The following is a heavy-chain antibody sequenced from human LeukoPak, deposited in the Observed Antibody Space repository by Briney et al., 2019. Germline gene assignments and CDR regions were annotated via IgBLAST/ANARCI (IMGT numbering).Heavy chain of an antibody. CDR1: GYTFTGYY. J-gene: IGHJ6*03. Sequence: ASVKVSCKASGYTFTGYYMHWVRQAPGQGLEWMGWINPNSGGTNYAQKFQGRVTMTRDTSISTAYMELSRLRSDDTAVYYCARDRRGWFGELKDGPYYYYYMDVWGKGTTVTISS. CDR2: INPNSGGT. CDR3: ARDRRGWFGELKDGPYYYYYMDV. D-gene: IGHD3-10*01. V-gene: IGHV1-2*02.